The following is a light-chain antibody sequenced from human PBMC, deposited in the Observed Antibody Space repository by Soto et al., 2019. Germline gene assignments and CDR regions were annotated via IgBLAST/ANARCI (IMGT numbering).Light chain of an antibody. CDR2: DVN. Sequence: QSALTQPRSLSGSPGQSVTFSCTGTSGDIGAYNYVSWYQFHPGKAPKMIIYDVNKRPSGVPDRFSGSKSGNTASLTISWLQAEDEADYYCCSYAHTSRVFGGGTKLTVL. V-gene: IGLV2-11*01. CDR3: CSYAHTSRV. J-gene: IGLJ3*02. CDR1: SGDIGAYNY.